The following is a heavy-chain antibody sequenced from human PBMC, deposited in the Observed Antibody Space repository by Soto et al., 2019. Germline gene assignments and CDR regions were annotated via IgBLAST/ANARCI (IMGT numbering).Heavy chain of an antibody. CDR2: INAGNGNT. Sequence: GASVKVSCKASGYTFTSYAMHWVRQAPGQRLEWMGWINAGNGNTKYSQKFQGRVTITRDTSASTAYMELSSLRSDDTAVYYCARGWGSSGPLPYGYFQHWGQGTLVTVSS. D-gene: IGHD3-22*01. CDR3: ARGWGSSGPLPYGYFQH. CDR1: GYTFTSYA. V-gene: IGHV1-3*01. J-gene: IGHJ1*01.